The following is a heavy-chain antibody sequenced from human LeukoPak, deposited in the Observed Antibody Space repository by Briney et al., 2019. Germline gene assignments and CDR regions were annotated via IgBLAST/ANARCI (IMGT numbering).Heavy chain of an antibody. CDR3: ARDWAAAGAFDI. D-gene: IGHD6-13*01. CDR2: INPNSGGT. V-gene: IGHV1-2*02. CDR1: GYTFTGYY. J-gene: IGHJ3*02. Sequence: ASVKVSCKASGYTFTGYYMHWVRQAPGQGLEWMGWINPNSGGTNYAQKFQGRVTMTRDTSISTAYMELSRLRSDDTAVYYCARDWAAAGAFDIWGQGTMVTVSS.